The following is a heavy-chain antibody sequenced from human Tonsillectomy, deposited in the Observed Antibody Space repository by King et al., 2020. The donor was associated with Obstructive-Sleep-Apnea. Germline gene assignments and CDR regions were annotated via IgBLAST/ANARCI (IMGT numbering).Heavy chain of an antibody. J-gene: IGHJ4*02. CDR1: GFTFDDYT. V-gene: IGHV3-43*01. D-gene: IGHD5-24*01. CDR3: AKDGSRDGYNYPSY. Sequence: VQLVESGGVVVQPGGSLRLSCAASGFTFDDYTMHCVRQAPGKGLEWVSLISWDGGSTYYAYSVKGRFTISRDNSKNSLYLQMNSLRTEDTALYYCAKDGSRDGYNYPSYWGQGTLVTVSS. CDR2: ISWDGGST.